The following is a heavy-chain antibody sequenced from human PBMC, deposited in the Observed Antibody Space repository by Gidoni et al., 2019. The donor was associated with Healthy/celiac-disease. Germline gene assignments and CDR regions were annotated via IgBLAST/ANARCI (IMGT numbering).Heavy chain of an antibody. J-gene: IGHJ5*02. D-gene: IGHD3-3*01. CDR3: ARAPHSYDFWSGYPQKIPNWVDP. Sequence: QVQLVQSGAEVKKPGASVKVSCKSSGYTFTSYGISWVRQAPGQGLEWMGWISAYNGNTNYAQKLQGRVTMTTDTSTSTAYMELRSLRSDDTAVYYCARAPHSYDFWSGYPQKIPNWVDPWGQGTLVTVSS. CDR1: GYTFTSYG. V-gene: IGHV1-18*01. CDR2: ISAYNGNT.